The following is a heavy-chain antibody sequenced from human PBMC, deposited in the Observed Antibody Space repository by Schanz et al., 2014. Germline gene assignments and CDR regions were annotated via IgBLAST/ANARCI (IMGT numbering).Heavy chain of an antibody. V-gene: IGHV1-69*02. CDR2: IVPIAGIT. CDR1: GGTFSSDT. CDR3: ARGGCPEYVFDI. D-gene: IGHD6-19*01. J-gene: IGHJ3*02. Sequence: QVQLVQSGAEVKKPGASVKVSCKASGGTFSSDTFSWVRQAPGQGLEWMGRIVPIAGITNYAQRFQGRVTITADKSSDTAYMELSSLRSDDMAVYYCARGGCPEYVFDIWGQGTILTVSS.